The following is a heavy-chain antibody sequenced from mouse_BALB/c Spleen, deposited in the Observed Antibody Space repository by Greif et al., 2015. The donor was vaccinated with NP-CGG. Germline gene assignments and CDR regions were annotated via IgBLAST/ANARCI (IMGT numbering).Heavy chain of an antibody. V-gene: IGHV5-17*02. CDR2: ISSGSSTI. Sequence: EVQVVESGGGLVQPGGSRKLSCAASGFTFSSFGMHWVRQAPEKGLEWVAYISSGSSTIYYANTVKGRFTISRDNPKNTLFLQMTSLRSEDTAMYYCARGGYGVYYFDYWGQGTTLTVSS. J-gene: IGHJ2*01. D-gene: IGHD2-2*01. CDR3: ARGGYGVYYFDY. CDR1: GFTFSSFG.